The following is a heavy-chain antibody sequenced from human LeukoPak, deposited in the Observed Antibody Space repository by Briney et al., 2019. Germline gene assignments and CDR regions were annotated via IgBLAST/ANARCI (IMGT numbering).Heavy chain of an antibody. J-gene: IGHJ3*02. CDR3: ARDIVVVPASDKTDAFDI. V-gene: IGHV4-30-4*08. CDR1: GGSISSGDYY. D-gene: IGHD2-2*01. CDR2: IYYSGST. Sequence: SETLSLTCTVSGGSISSGDYYWSWIRQPPGKGLEWIGYIYYSGSTYYNPSLKSRVTIPVDTSKNQFSLKLSSVTAADTAVYYCARDIVVVPASDKTDAFDIWGQGTMVTVSS.